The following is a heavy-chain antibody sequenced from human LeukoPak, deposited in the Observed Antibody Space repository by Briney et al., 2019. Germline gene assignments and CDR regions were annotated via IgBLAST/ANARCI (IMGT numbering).Heavy chain of an antibody. D-gene: IGHD5-24*01. Sequence: GGSLRLSCAASGFTFSSYSMNWVRQAPGKGLEWVSYISSSSSTIYYADSVKGRFTISRDNAKNSLYLQMNSLRAEDTAVYYCARGWRVEMATIGGHDYWGQGTLVTVSS. CDR1: GFTFSSYS. CDR3: ARGWRVEMATIGGHDY. J-gene: IGHJ4*02. V-gene: IGHV3-48*04. CDR2: ISSSSSTI.